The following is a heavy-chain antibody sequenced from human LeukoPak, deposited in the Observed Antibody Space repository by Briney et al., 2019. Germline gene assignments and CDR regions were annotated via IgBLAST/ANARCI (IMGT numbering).Heavy chain of an antibody. CDR2: ISSSGSTI. D-gene: IGHD4-17*01. J-gene: IGHJ4*02. CDR1: GFTFSDYY. V-gene: IGHV3-11*01. Sequence: GGSLRLSCAAPGFTFSDYYMSWIRQAPGKGLGWVSYISSSGSTIYYADSVKGRFTITRDNAKNSLYLQMNSLRAEDTAVYYCARDRYGAAFDYWGQGTLVTVSS. CDR3: ARDRYGAAFDY.